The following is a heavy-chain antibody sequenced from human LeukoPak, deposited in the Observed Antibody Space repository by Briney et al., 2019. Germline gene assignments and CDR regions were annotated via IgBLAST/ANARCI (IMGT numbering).Heavy chain of an antibody. CDR2: INSDGSTT. Sequence: PGGSLRLSCAASGFTFSTYWMHWVRQAPGKGLVWVSHINSDGSTTNYADSVKGRFTISRDNARNTLFLQMNSLRVEDTAVYYCAGGEDRNTPLDYWGQGTLVTVSS. CDR1: GFTFSTYW. D-gene: IGHD1/OR15-1a*01. CDR3: AGGEDRNTPLDY. V-gene: IGHV3-74*01. J-gene: IGHJ4*02.